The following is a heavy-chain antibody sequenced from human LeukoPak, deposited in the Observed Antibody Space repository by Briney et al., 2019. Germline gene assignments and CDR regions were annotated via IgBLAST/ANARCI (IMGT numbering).Heavy chain of an antibody. CDR1: GGSISSSSYY. Sequence: SETLSLTCTVSGGSISSSSYYWGWIRQPPGKELEWIGSIYYSGSTYYNPSLKSRVTISVDTSKNQFSLKLSSVTASDTSVYHCARLEMATIRVRSFDIWGQGTMVTVSS. J-gene: IGHJ3*02. D-gene: IGHD5-24*01. CDR3: ARLEMATIRVRSFDI. CDR2: IYYSGST. V-gene: IGHV4-39*01.